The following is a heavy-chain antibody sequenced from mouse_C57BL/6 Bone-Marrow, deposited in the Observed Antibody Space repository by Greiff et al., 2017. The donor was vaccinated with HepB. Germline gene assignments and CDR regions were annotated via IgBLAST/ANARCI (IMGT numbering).Heavy chain of an antibody. CDR1: GFTFSSYA. Sequence: EVKLMESGGGLVKPGGSLKLSCAASGFTFSSYAMSWVRQTPEKRLEWVATISDGGSYTYYPDNVKGRFTISRDNAKNNLYLQMSHLKSEDTAMYYCARDGDYYGFAYWGQGTLVTVSA. CDR3: ARDGDYYGFAY. CDR2: ISDGGSYT. D-gene: IGHD1-1*01. V-gene: IGHV5-4*01. J-gene: IGHJ3*01.